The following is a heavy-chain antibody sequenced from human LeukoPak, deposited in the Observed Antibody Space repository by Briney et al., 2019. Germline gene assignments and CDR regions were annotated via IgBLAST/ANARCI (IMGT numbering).Heavy chain of an antibody. J-gene: IGHJ4*02. Sequence: GGSLRLSCAAAGFTFSDYWMTGLRQFPGQGVEGVANIKQDGSESYYVDSVKGRFTISRDNAKRSLYPDMDSLSVEATAVYYCARVGAWDLQRVFDYWGQGGLVTVSS. CDR1: GFTFSDYW. V-gene: IGHV3-7*01. CDR3: ARVGAWDLQRVFDY. D-gene: IGHD1-26*01. CDR2: IKQDGSES.